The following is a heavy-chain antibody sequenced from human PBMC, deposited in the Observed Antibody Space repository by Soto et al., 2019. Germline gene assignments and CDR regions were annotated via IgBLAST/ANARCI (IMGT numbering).Heavy chain of an antibody. V-gene: IGHV1-18*01. D-gene: IGHD2-2*01. CDR2: IIAFNGKT. J-gene: IGHJ6*03. Sequence: ASVKVSCKASGYTFSSYTISWVRQAPGQGLEWMGWIIAFNGKTNYAQKFQGRDTMTTDTSTSTAYMELRSLRSDDTAVYYFARVLPAAILSFVFYYYYMDVWGKGTTVTVAS. CDR1: GYTFSSYT. CDR3: ARVLPAAILSFVFYYYYMDV.